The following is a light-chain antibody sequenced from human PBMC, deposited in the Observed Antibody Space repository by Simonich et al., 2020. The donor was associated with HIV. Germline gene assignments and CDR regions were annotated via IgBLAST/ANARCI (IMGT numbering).Light chain of an antibody. CDR3: QQYNNWPSPFT. Sequence: EIVMTQSPATLYVSPGERATLSCRASQSVISSLAWYQQKPGRAPRLLIYAASSRATGIPARFSGSGFGTEFTLTISSIQSEDFAVYSCQQYNNWPSPFTFGPGTKVDIK. CDR2: AAS. CDR1: QSVISS. V-gene: IGKV3-15*01. J-gene: IGKJ3*01.